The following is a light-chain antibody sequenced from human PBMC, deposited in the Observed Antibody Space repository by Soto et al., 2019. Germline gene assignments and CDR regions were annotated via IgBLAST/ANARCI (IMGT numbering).Light chain of an antibody. CDR2: DVS. V-gene: IGKV1-33*01. CDR3: QQDEKFGVT. Sequence: IQMTPSPSSLSAFVGDRITITCQASQDIGNSLNWYQQKPGNAPNLLIYDVSNLETGVPSRFSGGGSGAHFTFSISSLQPEDAATYYCQQDEKFGVTFGQGTRLDIK. J-gene: IGKJ5*01. CDR1: QDIGNS.